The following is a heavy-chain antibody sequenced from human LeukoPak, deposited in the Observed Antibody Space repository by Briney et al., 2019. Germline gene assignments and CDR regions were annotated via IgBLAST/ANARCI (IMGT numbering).Heavy chain of an antibody. D-gene: IGHD6-13*01. CDR2: ISSRSDTI. J-gene: IGHJ4*02. Sequence: GGSPRLSCAASGFTFSTYSMNWVRQAPGKGLEWVSSISSRSDTIYYADSVKGRFTISRDNAKNSLYLQMNSLRAEDTAVYYCAPGAAAGNYFDYWGQGTLVTVSS. CDR3: APGAAAGNYFDY. CDR1: GFTFSTYS. V-gene: IGHV3-48*01.